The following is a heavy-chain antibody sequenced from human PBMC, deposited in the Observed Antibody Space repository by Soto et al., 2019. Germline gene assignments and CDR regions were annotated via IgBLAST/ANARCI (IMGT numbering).Heavy chain of an antibody. CDR2: ISAYNGNT. CDR1: GYTFTSYG. D-gene: IGHD6-6*01. CDR3: ARDILYSSSSNYYYGMDV. J-gene: IGHJ6*02. Sequence: GASVKVSCKASGYTFTSYGISWVRQAPGQGLEWMGWISAYNGNTNYAQKPQGRVTMTTDTSTSTAYMELRSLRSDDTAVYYCARDILYSSSSNYYYGMDVRGQRPTFTVS. V-gene: IGHV1-18*01.